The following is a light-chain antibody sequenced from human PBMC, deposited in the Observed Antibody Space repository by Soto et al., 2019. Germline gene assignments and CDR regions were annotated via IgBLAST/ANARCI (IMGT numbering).Light chain of an antibody. J-gene: IGKJ1*01. Sequence: DIQMTQSPSSLSASVGDRVTITSRASQGISNYLAWYQQRPGKVPKLLIYAASTLQSGVPSRFSGRGSGTDFTLTISSLQPEDAATYYCQRYNSAPQTFGQGTKVEV. CDR1: QGISNY. CDR3: QRYNSAPQT. CDR2: AAS. V-gene: IGKV1-27*01.